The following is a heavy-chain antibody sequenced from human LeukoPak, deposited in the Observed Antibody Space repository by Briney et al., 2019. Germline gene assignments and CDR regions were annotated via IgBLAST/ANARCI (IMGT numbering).Heavy chain of an antibody. J-gene: IGHJ4*02. CDR3: AKDGGVLRYFDWSTLNDY. CDR1: GFTFSSYG. CDR2: ISGSGGST. D-gene: IGHD3-9*01. V-gene: IGHV3-23*01. Sequence: GGSLRLSCAASGFTFSSYGMSWVRQAPGKGLEWVSAISGSGGSTYYADSVKGRFTISRDNSKNTLYLQMNSLRAEDTAVYYCAKDGGVLRYFDWSTLNDYWGQGTLVTVSS.